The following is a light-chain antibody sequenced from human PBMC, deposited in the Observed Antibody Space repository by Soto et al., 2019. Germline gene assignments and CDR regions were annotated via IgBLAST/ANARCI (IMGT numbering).Light chain of an antibody. V-gene: IGKV1-39*01. CDR1: QSISNH. J-gene: IGKJ4*01. Sequence: DIQITQAPSSLSASVEDRVIIACRASQSISNHLNWYQQKPGKAPKLLIFAASSLQSGVPSRFSGSRSGPDFTLTISSLQPEDSASYYCQQYYNSVLTFGGGAKVDIK. CDR3: QQYYNSVLT. CDR2: AAS.